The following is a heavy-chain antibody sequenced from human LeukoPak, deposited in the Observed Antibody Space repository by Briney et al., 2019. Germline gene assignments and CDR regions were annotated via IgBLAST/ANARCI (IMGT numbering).Heavy chain of an antibody. CDR3: ARASQLLGYCSGGSCYDHPDY. CDR1: GYSFTSYW. Sequence: GESLKISCKGSGYSFTSYWIGWVRQMPGKGLEWMGIIYPGDSDTRYSPSFQGQVTISADKSISTAYLQWSSLKASDTAMYYCARASQLLGYCSGGSCYDHPDYWRQGTLVTVSS. V-gene: IGHV5-51*01. CDR2: IYPGDSDT. D-gene: IGHD2-15*01. J-gene: IGHJ4*02.